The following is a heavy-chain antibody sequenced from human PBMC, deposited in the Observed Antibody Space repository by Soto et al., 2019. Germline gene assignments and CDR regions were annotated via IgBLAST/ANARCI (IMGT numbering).Heavy chain of an antibody. CDR1: GGSFSGYY. CDR3: ASRTDANSSSSVWFDP. Sequence: QVQLQQWGAVLLKPSETLSLTCAVYGGSFSGYYWSWIRQPPGKGLDWLGEINHSGSTNYNPSLSSRVTISVDTSKKQFSLKLSSVTAADTAVYYCASRTDANSSSSVWFDPWGQGTLVTVSS. CDR2: INHSGST. V-gene: IGHV4-34*01. D-gene: IGHD6-6*01. J-gene: IGHJ5*02.